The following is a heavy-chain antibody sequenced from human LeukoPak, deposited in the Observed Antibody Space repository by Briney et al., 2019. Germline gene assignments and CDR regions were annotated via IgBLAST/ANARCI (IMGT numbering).Heavy chain of an antibody. CDR3: ARFSFYGSGSLSARNWFDP. V-gene: IGHV1-2*06. CDR2: IDPNSGGT. D-gene: IGHD3-10*01. Sequence: ASVKVSCKASDYIFSGHFIHWVRQAPGQGLEWIGRIDPNSGGTSFAPKFQGRVTMTRDTSISTAYMEVTRLTSDDTAVYYCARFSFYGSGSLSARNWFDPWGQGTLVTVSS. CDR1: DYIFSGHF. J-gene: IGHJ5*02.